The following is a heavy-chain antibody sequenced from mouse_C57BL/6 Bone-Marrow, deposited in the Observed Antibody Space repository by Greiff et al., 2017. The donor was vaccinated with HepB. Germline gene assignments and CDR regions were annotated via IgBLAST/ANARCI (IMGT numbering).Heavy chain of an antibody. J-gene: IGHJ4*01. D-gene: IGHD2-4*01. CDR2: ISSGSSTI. V-gene: IGHV5-17*01. Sequence: EVMLVESGGGLVKPGGSLKLSCAASGFTFSDYGMHWVRQAPEKGLEWVAYISSGSSTIYYADTVKGRFTISRDNAKNTLFLQMTSLRSEDTAMYYCAMLYDYDGTDYYAMDYWGQGTSVTVSS. CDR3: AMLYDYDGTDYYAMDY. CDR1: GFTFSDYG.